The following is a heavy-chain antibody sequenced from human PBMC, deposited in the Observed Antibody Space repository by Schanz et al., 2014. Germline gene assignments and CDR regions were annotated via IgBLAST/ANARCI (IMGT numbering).Heavy chain of an antibody. CDR3: AREEGYGYGPGAFDI. V-gene: IGHV3-33*01. CDR1: GFTFSSYG. CDR2: IWYDGNNK. J-gene: IGHJ3*02. Sequence: QVQLVESGGGVVQPGGSLRLSCAASGFTFSSYGMHWVRQAPGKGLEWVAVIWYDGNNKFYADSVKGRFIISRDNSKNTLDLQMNSLRAEDTAVYYCAREEGYGYGPGAFDIWGQGTMVTVSS. D-gene: IGHD5-18*01.